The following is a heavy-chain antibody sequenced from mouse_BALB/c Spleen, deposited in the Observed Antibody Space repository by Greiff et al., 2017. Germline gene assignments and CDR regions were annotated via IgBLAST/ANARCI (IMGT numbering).Heavy chain of an antibody. Sequence: VKLVESGAELVRPGSSVKISCKASGYAFSSYWMNWVKQRPGQGLEWIGQIYPGDGDTNYNGKFKGKATLTADKSSSTAYMQLSSLTSEDSAVYFCARRGDGYSYYFDYWGQGTTLTGSS. CDR3: ARRGDGYSYYFDY. CDR2: IYPGDGDT. D-gene: IGHD2-3*01. V-gene: IGHV1-80*01. CDR1: GYAFSSYW. J-gene: IGHJ2*01.